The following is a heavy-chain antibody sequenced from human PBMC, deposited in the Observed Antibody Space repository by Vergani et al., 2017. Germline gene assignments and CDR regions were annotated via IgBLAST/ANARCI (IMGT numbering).Heavy chain of an antibody. CDR2: ISPDGFST. V-gene: IGHV1-46*01. CDR1: GYTFTAYY. Sequence: QVQLVQSGAEVGKPGASVKISCKASGYTFTAYYIHWVRQAPEQGLEWVGVISPDGFSTFYAQKFQGRVTITRDTSTSTVYVEVTSLRSDDTAVYYCAREVGSYYPRSHYYYGMDVWGQGP. J-gene: IGHJ6*02. CDR3: AREVGSYYPRSHYYYGMDV. D-gene: IGHD1-26*01.